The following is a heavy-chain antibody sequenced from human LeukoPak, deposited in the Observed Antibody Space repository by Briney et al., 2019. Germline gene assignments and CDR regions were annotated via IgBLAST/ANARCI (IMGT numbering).Heavy chain of an antibody. CDR1: GGTFSGFA. J-gene: IGHJ6*03. Sequence: SVTVSCKASGGTFSGFAISWVRQAPGQGLEWMGGITPIFGTTNYAQKFQGRVTITTDESTSTAYMELSSLRSEDTAVYYCARERVVIAPYYMDVWGKGTTVTVSS. CDR3: ARERVVIAPYYMDV. D-gene: IGHD2-21*01. V-gene: IGHV1-69*05. CDR2: ITPIFGTT.